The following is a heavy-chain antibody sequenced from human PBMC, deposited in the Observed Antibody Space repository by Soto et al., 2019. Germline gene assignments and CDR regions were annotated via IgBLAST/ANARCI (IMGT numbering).Heavy chain of an antibody. J-gene: IGHJ6*02. CDR2: INHSGST. D-gene: IGHD3-10*01. Sequence: SETLSLTCAVYGGSFSGYYWSWIRQPPGKGLEWIGEINHSGSTNYNPSLKSRVTISVDTSKNQFSLKLSSVTAADTAVYYCARLRGVRGVYYYYYYHGMDVWGQGTTVTVSS. CDR3: ARLRGVRGVYYYYYYHGMDV. V-gene: IGHV4-34*01. CDR1: GGSFSGYY.